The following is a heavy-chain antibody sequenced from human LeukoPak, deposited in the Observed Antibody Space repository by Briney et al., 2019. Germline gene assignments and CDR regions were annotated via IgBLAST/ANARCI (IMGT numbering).Heavy chain of an antibody. Sequence: PSETLSLTCTVSGGSISSSSYYWGWIRQPPGKGLAWIGSIYYSGSTYYNPSLKSRVTISVDTSKNQFSLKLSSVTAADTAVYYCARPYIAAAGIFDYWGQGTLVTVSS. D-gene: IGHD6-13*01. CDR3: ARPYIAAAGIFDY. J-gene: IGHJ4*02. CDR2: IYYSGST. V-gene: IGHV4-39*01. CDR1: GGSISSSSYY.